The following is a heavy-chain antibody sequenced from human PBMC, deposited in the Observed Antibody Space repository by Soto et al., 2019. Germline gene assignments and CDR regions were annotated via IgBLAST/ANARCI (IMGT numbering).Heavy chain of an antibody. CDR3: AKRTSGTTGGESDS. CDR2: ISGYSGNA. Sequence: QVQVMQSGAEVKKPGDSVKGSCKTSGYIFSDYGINWVRQAPGQGLEWMGWISGYSGNANLAQKVQGRVTMTTDKSKRTAYMEFRSLRSDDTDVYYCAKRTSGTTGGESDSWGQGTLVTVSS. D-gene: IGHD4-17*01. V-gene: IGHV1-18*04. J-gene: IGHJ4*02. CDR1: GYIFSDYG.